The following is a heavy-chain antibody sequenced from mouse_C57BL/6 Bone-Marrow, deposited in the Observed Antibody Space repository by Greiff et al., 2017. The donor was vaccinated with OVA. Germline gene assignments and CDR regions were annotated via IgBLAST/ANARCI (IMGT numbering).Heavy chain of an antibody. D-gene: IGHD2-3*01. CDR2: IYPGNSDT. Sequence: VQLKQPGAELARPGASVKMSCKTSGYTFTSYWMHWVKQRPGQGLEWMGAIYPGNSDTSYNQKFKGKAKLTAVTSANTAYMELSSLTNEDSAVYYCTYDGYYSYAMDYWGQGTSVTVSS. J-gene: IGHJ4*01. CDR1: GYTFTSYW. CDR3: TYDGYYSYAMDY. V-gene: IGHV1-5*01.